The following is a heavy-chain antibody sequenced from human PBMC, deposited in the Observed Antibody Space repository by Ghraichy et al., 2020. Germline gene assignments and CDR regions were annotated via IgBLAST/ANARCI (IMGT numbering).Heavy chain of an antibody. J-gene: IGHJ5*02. CDR3: AADGSGWSAS. V-gene: IGHV3-7*01. CDR1: GFTFSTYW. D-gene: IGHD1-26*01. CDR2: VKPDGSEK. Sequence: GGSLRLSCAASGFTFSTYWMSWLRQAPGKGLEWVANVKPDGSEKYFADSVKGRFTIARDNAKNTLYLQMNNLRADDTAVYYCAADGSGWSASWGQGTLVTVSS.